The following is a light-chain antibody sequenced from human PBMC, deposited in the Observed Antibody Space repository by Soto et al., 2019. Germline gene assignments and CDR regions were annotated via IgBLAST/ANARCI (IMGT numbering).Light chain of an antibody. CDR2: GAS. CDR1: QSVSSN. V-gene: IGKV3-15*01. CDR3: QQYDNWPPTT. J-gene: IGKJ1*01. Sequence: IVMTQAPATMAVSPCGSANLSCGASQSVSSNFAWYQQKPAQAPTLLIYGASTRATGIPATFSGSGSGTEFTLTISSLKSEDFAVYYCQQYDNWPPTTFGKGTKLDI.